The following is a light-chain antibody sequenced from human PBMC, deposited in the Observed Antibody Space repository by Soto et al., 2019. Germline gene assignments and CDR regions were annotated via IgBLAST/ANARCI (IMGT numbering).Light chain of an antibody. J-gene: IGKJ3*01. Sequence: DIQMTQSPSSLSASVGDRVTITCRASQSISNYLNWYQQKPGKAPKLLIYAASTFQSGVPSRFSGSGSGKDFTLTISSLQPEDFATYSCQQSYTTLFTFGPGTNVDI. CDR3: QQSYTTLFT. CDR2: AAS. V-gene: IGKV1-39*01. CDR1: QSISNY.